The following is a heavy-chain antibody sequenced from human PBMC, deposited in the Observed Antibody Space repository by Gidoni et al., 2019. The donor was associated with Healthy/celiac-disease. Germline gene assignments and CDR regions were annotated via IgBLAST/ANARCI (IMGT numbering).Heavy chain of an antibody. V-gene: IGHV1-2*02. J-gene: IGHJ4*02. Sequence: HVQLVQSGAEVKKPGASVKVSCKASGYTFTGYYMHWVRQAPGQGLEWMGWINPNSGGTNYAQKFQGRVTMTRDTSISTAYMELSRLRSDDTAVYYCARYPLLGAVAGSPFDYWGQGTLVTVSS. CDR2: INPNSGGT. D-gene: IGHD6-19*01. CDR3: ARYPLLGAVAGSPFDY. CDR1: GYTFTGYY.